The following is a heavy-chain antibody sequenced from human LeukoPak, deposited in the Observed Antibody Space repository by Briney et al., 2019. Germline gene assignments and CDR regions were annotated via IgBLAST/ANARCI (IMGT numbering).Heavy chain of an antibody. J-gene: IGHJ4*02. CDR1: GFTFSSYS. CDR2: ISPTSGHI. CDR3: ATRRPGIAVAGPLDY. D-gene: IGHD6-19*01. Sequence: PGGSLRLSCAASGFTFSSYSMNWVRQAPGKGLEWVSSISPTSGHIYYADSVKGRFTISRDNAKNSLYLQMNSLRAEDTAVYYCATRRPGIAVAGPLDYWGQGTLVTVSS. V-gene: IGHV3-21*01.